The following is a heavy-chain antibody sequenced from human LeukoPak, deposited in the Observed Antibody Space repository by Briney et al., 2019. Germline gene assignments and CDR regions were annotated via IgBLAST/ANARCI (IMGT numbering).Heavy chain of an antibody. D-gene: IGHD1/OR15-1a*01. CDR2: IKQDGREK. Sequence: GGSLRLSCAAPGFPFTCCWMSWVRQPPGKGLEWVATIKQDGREKFYADSWRGQFTISRDNAKNSLYLQLNSLRAEDTAVYYCARLPGITRYFDSWGQGSLVTVSS. J-gene: IGHJ4*02. CDR1: GFPFTCCW. CDR3: ARLPGITRYFDS. V-gene: IGHV3-7*01.